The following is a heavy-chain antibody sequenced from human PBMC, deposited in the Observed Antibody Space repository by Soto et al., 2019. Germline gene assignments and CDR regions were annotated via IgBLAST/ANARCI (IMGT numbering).Heavy chain of an antibody. CDR2: ISGSDGKT. V-gene: IGHV3-23*01. CDR3: ARLSYLDY. CDR1: GFSLGSYA. J-gene: IGHJ4*02. Sequence: GGSLRLSCAASGFSLGSYALSSVRQAPGTGLEWVSTISGSDGKTFYADSVKGRFSISRDTSQSTLYLQLNSLRADDTAMYYCARLSYLDYWGQGTRVTVSS.